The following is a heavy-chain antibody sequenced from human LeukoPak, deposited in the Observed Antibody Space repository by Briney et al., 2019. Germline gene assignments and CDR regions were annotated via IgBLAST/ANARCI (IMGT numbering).Heavy chain of an antibody. CDR3: ARGGFHYDILTGRRTNPPDY. Sequence: SVKVSCKASGGTFSSYAISWVRQAPGQGLEWMEGIIPIFGTANYAQKFQGRVTITADESTSTAYMELSSLRSEDTAVYYCARGGFHYDILTGRRTNPPDYWGQGTLVTVSS. D-gene: IGHD3-9*01. V-gene: IGHV1-69*13. J-gene: IGHJ4*02. CDR2: IIPIFGTA. CDR1: GGTFSSYA.